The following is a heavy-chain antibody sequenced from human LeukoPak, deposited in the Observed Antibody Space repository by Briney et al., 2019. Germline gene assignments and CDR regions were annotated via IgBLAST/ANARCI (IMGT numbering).Heavy chain of an antibody. CDR2: INPSGGST. J-gene: IGHJ4*02. V-gene: IGHV1-46*01. Sequence: ASVNVSCKASGYTFTSYYMHWVRQAPGQGREWMGIINPSGGSTIYAQKFQGRVTMTRDTPTSTVYIELSSLRSEDTAVYYCASHLGRASYYDSSAYYHFDYWGQGTLVTVSS. CDR1: GYTFTSYY. D-gene: IGHD3-22*01. CDR3: ASHLGRASYYDSSAYYHFDY.